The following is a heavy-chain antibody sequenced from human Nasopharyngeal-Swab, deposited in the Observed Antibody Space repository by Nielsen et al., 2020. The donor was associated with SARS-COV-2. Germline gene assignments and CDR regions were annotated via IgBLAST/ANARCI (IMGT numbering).Heavy chain of an antibody. D-gene: IGHD3-10*01. J-gene: IGHJ6*02. Sequence: SQTLSLTCSISGDSVSRNNAAWNWIRQSPSRGLEWLGRTYYRSQWYSDYAVSVKSRITINPDTAKNQFSLQLNSGTPEDTSVYYCARDRGALNVWGQGTTGTVSS. CDR3: ARDRGALNV. V-gene: IGHV6-1*01. CDR2: TYYRSQWYS. CDR1: GDSVSRNNAA.